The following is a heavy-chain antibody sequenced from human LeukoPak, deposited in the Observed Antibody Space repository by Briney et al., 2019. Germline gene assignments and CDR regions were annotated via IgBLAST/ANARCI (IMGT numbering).Heavy chain of an antibody. J-gene: IGHJ4*02. D-gene: IGHD3-9*01. Sequence: PGTSLRLSCAASGFNFQIYAMHWVRQAPGKGLEWVAIISYGGDNKYYADSVKGRFTISRDNSKSMLCLQMNGLRPEDTAVYYCSRDGPRDYDILTALDYWGQGTVVSVSS. CDR3: SRDGPRDYDILTALDY. V-gene: IGHV3-30*04. CDR1: GFNFQIYA. CDR2: ISYGGDNK.